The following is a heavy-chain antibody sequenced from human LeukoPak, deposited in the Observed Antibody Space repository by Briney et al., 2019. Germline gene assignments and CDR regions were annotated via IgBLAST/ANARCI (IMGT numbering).Heavy chain of an antibody. V-gene: IGHV3-21*01. CDR3: ARRYCSSTSCYEAFDI. CDR1: GFTFSSYS. D-gene: IGHD2-2*01. CDR2: ISSSSSYI. Sequence: GGSLRLSCAASGFTFSSYSMNWVRQAPGKGLEWVSSISSSSSYIYYADSVKGRFTISRDNAKNSLYLQMNSLRAEDTAVYYCARRYCSSTSCYEAFDIWGQGTMVTVSS. J-gene: IGHJ3*02.